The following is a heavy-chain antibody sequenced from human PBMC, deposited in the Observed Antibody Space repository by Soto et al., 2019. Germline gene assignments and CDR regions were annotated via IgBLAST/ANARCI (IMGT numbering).Heavy chain of an antibody. J-gene: IGHJ4*02. CDR1: GGSISSGGYY. V-gene: IGHV4-31*03. CDR3: ARDCRLAVTGTGGFDY. CDR2: IYDGGST. D-gene: IGHD6-19*01. Sequence: PSETLSLTCTVSGGSISSGGYYWSWIRQHPGKGLEWIGYIYDGGSTYYNPSLKSRVTISVDTSKNQFSLKLSSMTAADTAVYYCARDCRLAVTGTGGFDYWGQGTLVTVS.